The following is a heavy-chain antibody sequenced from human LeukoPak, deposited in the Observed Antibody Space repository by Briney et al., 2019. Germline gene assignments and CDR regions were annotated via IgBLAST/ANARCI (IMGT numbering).Heavy chain of an antibody. J-gene: IGHJ5*02. CDR1: GGSISSGSYY. CDR2: IYTSGST. V-gene: IGHV4-61*02. CDR3: ARQYDWFDP. Sequence: SQTLSLTCTVSGGSISSGSYYWSWIRQPAGKGLEWIGRIYTSGSTNYNPSLKSRVTISVGTSKNQFSLKLSSVTAADTAVYYCARQYDWFDPWGQGTLVTVSS.